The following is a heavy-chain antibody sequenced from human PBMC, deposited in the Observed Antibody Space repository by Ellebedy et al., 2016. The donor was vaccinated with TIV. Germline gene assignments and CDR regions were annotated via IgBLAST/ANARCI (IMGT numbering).Heavy chain of an antibody. D-gene: IGHD2-2*01. CDR1: GFTFSTYA. CDR3: ASLNIVVAPATSARGAFDI. Sequence: GGSLRLXXAVSGFTFSTYAMSWVRQAPGKGLEWVSSISGSGTNTYYADFVKGRFTISRDNSKNTLYLQMNSLRAEDTAVYYCASLNIVVAPATSARGAFDIWGQGTMVTASS. CDR2: ISGSGTNT. V-gene: IGHV3-23*01. J-gene: IGHJ3*02.